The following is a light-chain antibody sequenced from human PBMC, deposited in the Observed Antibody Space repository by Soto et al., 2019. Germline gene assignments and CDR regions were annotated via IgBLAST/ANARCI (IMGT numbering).Light chain of an antibody. J-gene: IGKJ1*01. CDR3: QQYYSTPRT. Sequence: EILLTQSPGTLSLSPGERATLSCKSSQSVLYSSDNKNYLAWYQQKPGQPPKVLIYLASTRESGVPDRFSGSGSGTDFTLTVSSLQAEDVAVYYCQQYYSTPRTFGQGTKVEIK. CDR1: QSVLYSSDNKNY. V-gene: IGKV4-1*01. CDR2: LAS.